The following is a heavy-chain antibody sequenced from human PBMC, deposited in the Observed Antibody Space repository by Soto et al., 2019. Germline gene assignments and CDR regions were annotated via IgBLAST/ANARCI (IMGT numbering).Heavy chain of an antibody. CDR3: ARESYSYGSVAAAGTFN. CDR1: GGSISSGGYY. Sequence: TLSLTCTVSGGSISSGGYYWSWIRQHPGKGLEWIGYIYYSGSTYYNPSLKSRVTISVDTSKNQFSLELSSVTAADTAVYYCARESYSYGSVAAAGTFNWGQGILVSV. D-gene: IGHD6-13*01. V-gene: IGHV4-31*03. CDR2: IYYSGST. J-gene: IGHJ4*02.